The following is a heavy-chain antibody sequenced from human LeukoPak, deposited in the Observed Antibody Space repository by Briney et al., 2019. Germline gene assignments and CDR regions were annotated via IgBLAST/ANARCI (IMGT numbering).Heavy chain of an antibody. J-gene: IGHJ4*02. CDR2: ISGGGGTT. Sequence: TGGSLRLSCAASGFTFSSCAMTWVRQAPGKGLEWVSVISGGGGTTYYADSVKGRFTISRDNSENTLYLQMNSLRAEDTAVYYCAKGYSGSYLDYWGQGTLATVSS. CDR3: AKGYSGSYLDY. D-gene: IGHD1-26*01. CDR1: GFTFSSCA. V-gene: IGHV3-23*01.